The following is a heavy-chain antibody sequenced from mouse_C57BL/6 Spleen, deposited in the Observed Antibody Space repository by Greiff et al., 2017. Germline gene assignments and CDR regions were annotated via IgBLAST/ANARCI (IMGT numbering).Heavy chain of an antibody. J-gene: IGHJ2*01. Sequence: EVQLQQSGPELVKPGASVEISCKASGYTFTDYYMNWVQQSHGKSLEWIGDINPNNGGTSYNQKFKGKATLTVDKSSSTAYMELRSLTSEDSAVYYCAREGGYGNYDYWGQGTTLTVSS. CDR1: GYTFTDYY. V-gene: IGHV1-26*01. CDR2: INPNNGGT. D-gene: IGHD2-1*01. CDR3: AREGGYGNYDY.